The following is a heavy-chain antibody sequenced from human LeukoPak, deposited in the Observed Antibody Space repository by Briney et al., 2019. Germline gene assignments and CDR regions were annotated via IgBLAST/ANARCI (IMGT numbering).Heavy chain of an antibody. J-gene: IGHJ4*02. CDR3: ARSVPSDY. V-gene: IGHV1-18*01. CDR1: GYTFTSFG. CDR2: ISVYNGET. Sequence: ASVKVSCKASGYTFTSFGISGVRQAPGQGLEWMGWISVYNGETNSAQKFQDRVTMTTDTSTSTVYMELRNLRSDDTAVYYCARSVPSDYWGQGTLVIVSS.